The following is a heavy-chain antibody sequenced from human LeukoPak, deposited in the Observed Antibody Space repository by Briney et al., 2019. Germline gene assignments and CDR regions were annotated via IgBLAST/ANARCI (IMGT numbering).Heavy chain of an antibody. CDR3: ASRGIAAAGTWHDY. CDR1: GFTFSSYS. J-gene: IGHJ4*02. V-gene: IGHV3-21*01. Sequence: GGSLRLSCAASGFTFSSYSMNWVRQAPGKGLEWVSSISSSSSYIYYADSVKGRFTISRDNAKNSLYLQMNSLRAEDTAVYYCASRGIAAAGTWHDYWGQGTPVTVSS. CDR2: ISSSSSYI. D-gene: IGHD6-13*01.